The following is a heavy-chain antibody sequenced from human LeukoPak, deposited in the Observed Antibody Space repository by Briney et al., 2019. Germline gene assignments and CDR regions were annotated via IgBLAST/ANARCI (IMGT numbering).Heavy chain of an antibody. J-gene: IGHJ4*02. CDR1: GDSVNSADYY. Sequence: SETLSLICIVSGDSVNSADYYWSWIRQPPGKGLEWIAYIFYSGITYYSPSLKSRVNISVDTSKNLFSLSLTSVTAADTAVYYCARDTRHDVVVFDFWGQGTLVTVSS. CDR3: ARDTRHDVVVFDF. CDR2: IFYSGIT. D-gene: IGHD2-15*01. V-gene: IGHV4-30-4*01.